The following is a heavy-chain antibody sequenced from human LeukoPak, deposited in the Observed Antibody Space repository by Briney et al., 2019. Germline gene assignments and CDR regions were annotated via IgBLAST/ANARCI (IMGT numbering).Heavy chain of an antibody. J-gene: IGHJ4*02. CDR1: GFTFSSYG. Sequence: GGSLRLSCAASGFTFSSYGMHWVRQAPGKGLEWVAVIWYDGSNKYYADSVKGRFTIYRDNSKNTLYLQMNSLRAEDTAVYYCKSGGAAPGSFDNWGQGTLVTVSP. CDR2: IWYDGSNK. D-gene: IGHD6-13*01. CDR3: KSGGAAPGSFDN. V-gene: IGHV3-33*01.